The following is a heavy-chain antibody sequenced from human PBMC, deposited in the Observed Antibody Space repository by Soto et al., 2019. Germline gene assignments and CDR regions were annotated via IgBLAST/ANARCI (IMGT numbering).Heavy chain of an antibody. CDR1: GYSFTSYA. V-gene: IGHV1-3*01. D-gene: IGHD2-21*01. CDR2: INAGNGNT. Sequence: QVQLVQSGAEVKKPGASVKVSCKASGYSFTSYAMHWVRQAPGQRLEWMGWINAGNGNTKYSQRFQGRVAITRDTSASKAYMELSSLRSEDTAVYYCASPDRSYFGDGFDIWGQGTMVTVSS. CDR3: ASPDRSYFGDGFDI. J-gene: IGHJ3*02.